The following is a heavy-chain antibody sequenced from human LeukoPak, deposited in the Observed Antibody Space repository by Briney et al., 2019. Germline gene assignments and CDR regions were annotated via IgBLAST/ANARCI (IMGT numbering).Heavy chain of an antibody. V-gene: IGHV3-21*06. Sequence: PGGSLRLSCAASGFTFDSYSMNWVRQAPGKGLEWVSSISVGSRYIFYADSVKGRFTISRDNAKNSLYLQMNSLRAEDTAVYYCASGTTGYSYGYSDYWGQGTLVTVSS. CDR2: ISVGSRYI. CDR1: GFTFDSYS. D-gene: IGHD5-18*01. CDR3: ASGTTGYSYGYSDY. J-gene: IGHJ4*02.